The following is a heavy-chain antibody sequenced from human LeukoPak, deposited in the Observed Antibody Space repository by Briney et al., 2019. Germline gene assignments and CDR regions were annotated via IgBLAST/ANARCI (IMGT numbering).Heavy chain of an antibody. CDR1: GGSISSYY. J-gene: IGHJ4*02. D-gene: IGHD6-13*01. V-gene: IGHV4-59*01. CDR3: ARGLSSSWYPPSFDY. Sequence: SETLSLTCTVSGGSISSYYWSWIRQPPGKGLEWMGYIYYSGSTNYNPSLKSRVTMSVDMSKNQFSLKLSSVSAADTAVYYCARGLSSSWYPPSFDYWGQGTLVTVSS. CDR2: IYYSGST.